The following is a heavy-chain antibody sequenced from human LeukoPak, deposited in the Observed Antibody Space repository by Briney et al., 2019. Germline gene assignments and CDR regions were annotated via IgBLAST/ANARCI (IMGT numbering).Heavy chain of an antibody. J-gene: IGHJ3*02. D-gene: IGHD6-19*01. CDR1: GYSISSNNW. Sequence: SETLSLTCAVSGYSISSNNWWAWIRQPPGKGLEWIGYIYYSGNTYYNPYNPSLTSRVTMSVDTSKSQFSLKLDSVTEIDTAMYYCARNQAVAANRGAFDIWGQGTMVTVSS. V-gene: IGHV4-28*01. CDR3: ARNQAVAANRGAFDI. CDR2: IYYSGNT.